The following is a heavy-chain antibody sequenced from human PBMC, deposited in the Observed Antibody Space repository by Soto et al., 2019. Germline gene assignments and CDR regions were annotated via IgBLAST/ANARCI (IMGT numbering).Heavy chain of an antibody. CDR2: FSGSFSTT. V-gene: IGHV3-23*01. J-gene: IGHJ3*02. CDR1: GFTLSSYA. D-gene: IGHD1-26*01. CDR3: ARSTPAIVGGPGGTVDI. Sequence: EVQLLESGGGLVKPGGSLRLSCAASGFTLSSYAVSWVRQAPGKGLKWVSAFSGSFSTTNLADSVRGRFAISRDRSKNMLYLEMNNLGAEDTALYFCARSTPAIVGGPGGTVDIWGQGPMVPVSS.